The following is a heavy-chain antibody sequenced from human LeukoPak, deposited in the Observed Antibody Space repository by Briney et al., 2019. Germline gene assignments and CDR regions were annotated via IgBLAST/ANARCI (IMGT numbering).Heavy chain of an antibody. J-gene: IGHJ4*02. CDR1: GFNFTGYW. CDR2: LYSDGRSL. CDR3: ARVNQQLVLYY. Sequence: GGSLRLSCAGSGFNFTGYWMHWVRQAPGKGLEWISRLYSDGRSLTYADSVMGRFTISRDNAKNMLYLQMNSLRSDDTAVYYCARVNQQLVLYYWGQGTLVTVSS. V-gene: IGHV3-74*03. D-gene: IGHD6-13*01.